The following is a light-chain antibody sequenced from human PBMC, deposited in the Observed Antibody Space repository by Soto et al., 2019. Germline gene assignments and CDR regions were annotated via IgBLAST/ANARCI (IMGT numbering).Light chain of an antibody. CDR2: AAS. CDR1: QSISSY. V-gene: IGKV1-39*01. CDR3: QQGYSTPYT. J-gene: IGKJ2*01. Sequence: DLQMTQSPSSLSASVGDRVTITCRASQSISSYLNWYQQKPGKAPKLLIYAASSLQSGVPSRFSGSGSGTDFTLTISSLQPEDFATYYYQQGYSTPYTFGQGTKLEIK.